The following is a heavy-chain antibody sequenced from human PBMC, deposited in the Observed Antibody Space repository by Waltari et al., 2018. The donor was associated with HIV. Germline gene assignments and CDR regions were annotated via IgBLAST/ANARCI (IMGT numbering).Heavy chain of an antibody. V-gene: IGHV4-39*01. D-gene: IGHD2-21*02. CDR3: ARQGNCGGDCAGYYYYYGMDV. Sequence: QLQLQESGPGLVKPSETLSLTCTVSGGSISSSSYYWGWFRQPPGKGLEWIGGIYYSGSTYYNPSLKSRVTISVDTSKNQFSLKLSSVTAADTAVYYCARQGNCGGDCAGYYYYYGMDVWGQGTTVTVSS. CDR2: IYYSGST. CDR1: GGSISSSSYY. J-gene: IGHJ6*02.